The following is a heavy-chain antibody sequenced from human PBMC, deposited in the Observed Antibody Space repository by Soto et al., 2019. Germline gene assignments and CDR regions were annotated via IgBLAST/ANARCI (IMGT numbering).Heavy chain of an antibody. CDR3: ASPLKWSGYYIAFDY. Sequence: QVQLLQSGAEVKKPGSSVKVSCKASGATFSSFAFSWVRQAPGQGLEWMGVIIPIFDTIKFAQKFQGRVTFPADESTGTADMELSSLTSEDTAVYYCASPLKWSGYYIAFDYWGQGTLVIVSS. V-gene: IGHV1-69*01. D-gene: IGHD3-3*01. J-gene: IGHJ4*02. CDR1: GATFSSFA. CDR2: IIPIFDTI.